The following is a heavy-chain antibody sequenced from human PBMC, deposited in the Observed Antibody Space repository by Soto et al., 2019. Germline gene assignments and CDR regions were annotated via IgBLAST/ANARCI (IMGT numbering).Heavy chain of an antibody. CDR3: ARENVVSFGSPLYGMDV. CDR1: GGSVSSGSYH. V-gene: IGHV4-61*01. CDR2: IYYSGST. J-gene: IGHJ6*02. Sequence: PSETLSLTCTVSGGSVSSGSYHWSCIRQPPGKGLEWIGYIYYSGSTNYNPSLKSRVTISVDTSKNQFSLKLSSVTAADTAVYYCARENVVSFGSPLYGMDVWGQGTTVTVSS. D-gene: IGHD1-26*01.